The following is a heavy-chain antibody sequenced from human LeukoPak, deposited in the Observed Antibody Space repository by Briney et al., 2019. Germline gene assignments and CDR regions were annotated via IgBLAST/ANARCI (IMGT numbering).Heavy chain of an antibody. D-gene: IGHD2-15*01. J-gene: IGHJ6*03. CDR3: ARGGCSGGSCRNYYYYYYMDV. CDR2: MNPNSGNT. Sequence: ASVKVSCKASGYTFTSHDINWVRQATGQGLEWMGWMNPNSGNTGYAQKFQGRVTFTRNTSISTAYMELSSLRSEDTAVYYCARGGCSGGSCRNYYYYYYMDVWGKGTTVTVSS. V-gene: IGHV1-8*03. CDR1: GYTFTSHD.